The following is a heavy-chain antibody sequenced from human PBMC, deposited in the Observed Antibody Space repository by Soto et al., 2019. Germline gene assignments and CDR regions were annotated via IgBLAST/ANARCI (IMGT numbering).Heavy chain of an antibody. CDR2: IIPILGIA. Sequence: QVQLVQSGAEVKKPGSSVKVSCKASGGTFSSYTISWVRQAPGQGLEWMGRIIPILGIANNAQKFQGRVTITGDKSTSTANMELSSLRSEDTAVYYCAPIPPPAFPTLNTFDPWGQGTLVTVSS. V-gene: IGHV1-69*02. CDR1: GGTFSSYT. CDR3: APIPPPAFPTLNTFDP. J-gene: IGHJ5*02.